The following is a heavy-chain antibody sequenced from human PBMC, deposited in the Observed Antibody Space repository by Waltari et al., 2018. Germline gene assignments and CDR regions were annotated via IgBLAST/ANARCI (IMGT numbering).Heavy chain of an antibody. CDR1: GYSISSGYY. CDR3: ASDGEGIGTTFYY. J-gene: IGHJ4*02. D-gene: IGHD1-7*01. Sequence: QVQLQESGPGLVKPSETLSLTCAVSGYSISSGYYWGWIRQPPGKGLGWIGRVYHSGRTYYNPSLKSRVTISVDTSKNQFSLKLSSVTAADTAVYYCASDGEGIGTTFYYWGQGTLVTVSS. CDR2: VYHSGRT. V-gene: IGHV4-38-2*01.